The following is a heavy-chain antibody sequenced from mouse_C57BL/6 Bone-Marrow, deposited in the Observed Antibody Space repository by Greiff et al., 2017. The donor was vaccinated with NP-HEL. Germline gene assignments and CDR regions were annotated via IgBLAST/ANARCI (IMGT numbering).Heavy chain of an antibody. CDR3: AEGTMITKAWFAY. D-gene: IGHD2-4*01. V-gene: IGHV1-64*01. J-gene: IGHJ3*01. CDR1: GYTFTSYW. Sequence: QVQLKQPGAELVKPGASVKLSCKASGYTFTSYWMHWVKQRPGQGLEWIGMIHPNSGSTNYNEKFKSKATLTVDKSSSTAYMQLSSLTSEDSAVYYCAEGTMITKAWFAYWGQGTLVTVSA. CDR2: IHPNSGST.